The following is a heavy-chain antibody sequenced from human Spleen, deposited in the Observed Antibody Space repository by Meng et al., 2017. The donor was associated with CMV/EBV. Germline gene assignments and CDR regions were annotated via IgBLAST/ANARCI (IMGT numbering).Heavy chain of an antibody. CDR1: GGSLSSSTYY. CDR2: MYYTGTT. Sequence: QLQLQEAGTGLVKPSENLSLTCSVSGGSLSSSTYYWGWIRQPPGKGLEWIGTMYYTGTTYYKPSLKSRVTISLNTSKNQFSLKLTSLTAADTAMYYCGSVKRLGIDHWGQGTLVTVSS. V-gene: IGHV4-39*07. CDR3: GSVKRLGIDH. J-gene: IGHJ4*02. D-gene: IGHD1-1*01.